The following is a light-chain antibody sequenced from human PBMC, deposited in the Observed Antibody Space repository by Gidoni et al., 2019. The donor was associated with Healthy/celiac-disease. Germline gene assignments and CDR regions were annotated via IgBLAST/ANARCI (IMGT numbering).Light chain of an antibody. CDR3: QQYNSYPYT. V-gene: IGKV1-5*03. CDR1: QSISSW. J-gene: IGKJ2*01. Sequence: DIQMTQSPPTLSASVGDRVTITCRASQSISSWLAWYQQKPGKAPKLLIDKASSLESGVPSRFSGSGSGTEFTLTISSLQPDDFATYYCQQYNSYPYTFGQGTKLEIK. CDR2: KAS.